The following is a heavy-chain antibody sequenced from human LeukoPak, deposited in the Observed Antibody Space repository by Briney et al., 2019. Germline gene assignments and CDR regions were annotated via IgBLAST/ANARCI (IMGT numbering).Heavy chain of an antibody. CDR2: ISSSSSYI. Sequence: GGSLRLSCAASGFTFSSYSMNWVRQAPGKGLEWVSFISSSSSYIYYADSMKGRFTISRDNAKNSLYLQMNSLRAEDTAVYYCARRFYDNLTGHTWYDYWGQGTLVTVSS. CDR1: GFTFSSYS. CDR3: ARRFYDNLTGHTWYDY. V-gene: IGHV3-21*01. D-gene: IGHD3-9*01. J-gene: IGHJ4*02.